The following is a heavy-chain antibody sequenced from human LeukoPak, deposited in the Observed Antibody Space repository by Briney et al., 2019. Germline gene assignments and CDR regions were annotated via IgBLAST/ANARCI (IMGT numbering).Heavy chain of an antibody. CDR1: GFTFSSYE. V-gene: IGHV3-48*03. CDR2: ISSSGSTI. CDR3: ARAGHVITMIVVLDAFDI. D-gene: IGHD3-22*01. J-gene: IGHJ3*02. Sequence: GGSLRLSCAASGFTFSSYEMNWVRQAPGKGLEWLSYISSSGSTIYYADSVKGRFTISRDNAKSSLYLQMNTLRAEDTAVYYCARAGHVITMIVVLDAFDIWGQGAMVTVSS.